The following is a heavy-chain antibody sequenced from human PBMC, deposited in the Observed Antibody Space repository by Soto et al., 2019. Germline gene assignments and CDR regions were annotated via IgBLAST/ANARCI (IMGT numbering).Heavy chain of an antibody. Sequence: GGSLRLSCAASGFTFSGSAMHWVRQASGKGLEWVGRIRSKANSYATAYAASVKGRFTISRDDSKNTAYLQMNSLKTEDTAVYYCTRRAYYDFWSGSESWFDPWGQGTLVTVSS. J-gene: IGHJ5*02. V-gene: IGHV3-73*01. CDR2: IRSKANSYAT. D-gene: IGHD3-3*01. CDR3: TRRAYYDFWSGSESWFDP. CDR1: GFTFSGSA.